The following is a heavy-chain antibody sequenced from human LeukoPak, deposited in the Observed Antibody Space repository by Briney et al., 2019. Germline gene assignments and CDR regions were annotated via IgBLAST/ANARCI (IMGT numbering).Heavy chain of an antibody. V-gene: IGHV1-2*02. CDR2: INPNSGGT. J-gene: IGHJ4*02. CDR1: GYTFTGYY. Sequence: GASVKVSCKASGYTFTGYYMHWVRQAPGQGLEWMGWINPNSGGTNYAQKFQGRVTMTRDTSISTACMELSRLRSDDTAVYYCASMGLGYCSSTSCYDYWGQGTLVTVSS. CDR3: ASMGLGYCSSTSCYDY. D-gene: IGHD2-2*01.